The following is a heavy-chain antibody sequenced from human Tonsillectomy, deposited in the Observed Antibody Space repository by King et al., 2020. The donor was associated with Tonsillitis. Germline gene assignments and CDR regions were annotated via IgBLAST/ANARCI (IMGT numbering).Heavy chain of an antibody. CDR2: FDPEDGEP. CDR1: GYTLTELS. D-gene: IGHD1-1*01. CDR3: ATLVLEPNDY. V-gene: IGHV1-24*01. Sequence: QLVQSGAEVKKPGASVKVSCKVSGYTLTELSIHWVRQAPGKGLEWMGAFDPEDGEPIDAQNFQGRVTMTQDTSTDTAYMELNSLRSDDTAVYYCATLVLEPNDYWGQGTLVTVSS. J-gene: IGHJ4*02.